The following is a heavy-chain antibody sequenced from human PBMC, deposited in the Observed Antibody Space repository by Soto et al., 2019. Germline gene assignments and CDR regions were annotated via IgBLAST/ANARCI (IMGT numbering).Heavy chain of an antibody. CDR3: VRDVYDSSGYPDY. J-gene: IGHJ4*02. CDR2: INPNSGGT. D-gene: IGHD3-22*01. V-gene: IGHV1-2*02. CDR1: GYTFTGYY. Sequence: ASVKFSCKASGYTFTGYYMHWVRQAPGQGLEWMGWINPNSGGTNYAQKFQGRVTMTRDTSISTAYMELSRLRSDDTAVYYCVRDVYDSSGYPDYWGQGTLVTVSS.